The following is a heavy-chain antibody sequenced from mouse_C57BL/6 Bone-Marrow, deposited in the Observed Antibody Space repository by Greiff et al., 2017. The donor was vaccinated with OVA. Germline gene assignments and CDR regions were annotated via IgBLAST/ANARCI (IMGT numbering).Heavy chain of an antibody. Sequence: VQLQQSGPELVKPGDSVKISCKASGYSFTGYFMNWVMQSHGKSLEWIGRINPYNGDTFYNQKFKGKATLTVAKSSSTAHMELRSLTSEDSAVYYCARGLGYYRFAYWGQGTLVTVSA. V-gene: IGHV1-20*01. J-gene: IGHJ3*01. CDR3: ARGLGYYRFAY. D-gene: IGHD2-3*01. CDR1: GYSFTGYF. CDR2: INPYNGDT.